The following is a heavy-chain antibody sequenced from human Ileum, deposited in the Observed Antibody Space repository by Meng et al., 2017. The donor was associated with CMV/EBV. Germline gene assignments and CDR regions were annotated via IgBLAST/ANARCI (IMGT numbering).Heavy chain of an antibody. CDR3: ARDYGGNSGWFDP. CDR1: GGTFCSYA. J-gene: IGHJ5*02. CDR2: MNPDSGTT. D-gene: IGHD4-23*01. V-gene: IGHV1-8*02. Sequence: ASAKVSCKASGGTFCSYAINWVLPATGQGLEWLGWMNPDSGTTGYAQKFQDKVTLTSDTSIRTAYMELNSLESDDTAVYYCARDYGGNSGWFDPWGQGTQVTVSS.